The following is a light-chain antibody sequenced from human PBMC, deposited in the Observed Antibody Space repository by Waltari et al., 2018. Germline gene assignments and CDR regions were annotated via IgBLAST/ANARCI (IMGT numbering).Light chain of an antibody. V-gene: IGKV3D-15*01. CDR2: GTS. Sequence: ETVMTQSPASLSVSPGERATLSCWASESVSTNLAWYQQKPGQPPRLLLYGTSTWATGVSARFSGSGSATDFTLTISALQSEDFALYYCQQYKTWPYTFGQGTKLEIK. CDR3: QQYKTWPYT. CDR1: ESVSTN. J-gene: IGKJ2*01.